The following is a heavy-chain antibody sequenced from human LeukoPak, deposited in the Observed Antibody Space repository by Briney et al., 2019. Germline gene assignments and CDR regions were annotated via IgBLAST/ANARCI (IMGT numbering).Heavy chain of an antibody. D-gene: IGHD3-10*01. J-gene: IGHJ4*02. Sequence: SETLSLTCTVSGDSISGSTYYWCWIRQPPGKGLEWIGSIHYSGSTQYNPSLKSRFSTSVDTSKNQFSLKLTSVSAADTAVYYCARHRTNNDGSGTAFDNWGQGTLVTVSS. CDR3: ARHRTNNDGSGTAFDN. CDR2: IHYSGST. CDR1: GDSISGSTYY. V-gene: IGHV4-39*01.